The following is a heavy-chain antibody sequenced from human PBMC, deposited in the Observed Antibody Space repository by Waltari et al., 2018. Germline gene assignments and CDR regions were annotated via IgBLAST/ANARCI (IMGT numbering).Heavy chain of an antibody. CDR2: ISSSSSYI. CDR3: AGISSSSPPN. Sequence: EVQLVESGGGLVKPGGSLRLSCAASGFTFSSYSMTWVRQAPGKGLEWVSSISSSSSYIYYADSVKGRFTISRDNAKNSLYLQMNSLRAEDTAVYYCAGISSSSPPNWGQGTLVTVSS. D-gene: IGHD6-6*01. CDR1: GFTFSSYS. V-gene: IGHV3-21*01. J-gene: IGHJ4*02.